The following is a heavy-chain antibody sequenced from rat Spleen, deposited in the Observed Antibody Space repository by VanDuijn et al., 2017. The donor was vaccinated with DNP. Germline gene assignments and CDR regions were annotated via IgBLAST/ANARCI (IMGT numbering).Heavy chain of an antibody. D-gene: IGHD3-6*01. CDR2: ISPSGGST. Sequence: EVQLVVSGGGLVQPGNSLKLSCAASGFTLSNYGMHWIRQAPTKGLEWVASISPSGGSTYYRDSVKGRFTVFRDNAKSTLYLQMDSLRSEDTATYYCATHDNWAWGQGTSVTVSS. V-gene: IGHV5-19*01. J-gene: IGHJ4*01. CDR3: ATHDNWA. CDR1: GFTLSNYG.